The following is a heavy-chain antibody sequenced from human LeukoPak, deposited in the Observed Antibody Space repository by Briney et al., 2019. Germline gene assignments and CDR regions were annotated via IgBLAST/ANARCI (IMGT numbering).Heavy chain of an antibody. CDR1: GFTFSSYA. CDR3: AKRYRGGDCYGYFDY. J-gene: IGHJ4*02. CDR2: ISGSGGST. V-gene: IGHV3-23*01. D-gene: IGHD2-21*02. Sequence: PGGSLRLSCAASGFTFSSYAMSWVRQAPGKGLEWVSGISGSGGSTYHADSVKGRFTISRDNSKNTLYMQMNSLRAEDTAVYYCAKRYRGGDCYGYFDYWGQGTLVTVSS.